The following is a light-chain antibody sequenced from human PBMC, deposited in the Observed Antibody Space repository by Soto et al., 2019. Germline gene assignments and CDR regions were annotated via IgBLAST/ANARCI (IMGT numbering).Light chain of an antibody. V-gene: IGKV3D-20*02. CDR3: KQRSNWPLT. J-gene: IGKJ4*01. CDR2: VAS. CDR1: QSVPNNY. Sequence: EIVLPQSPGTLSLSPGESATLSCRASQSVPNNYLAWYQQKPGQPPRFVIYVASTRASGIPDRFSGGGSGTDFTLTISSLEPEEFAVYYCKQRSNWPLTVGGGNKVDIK.